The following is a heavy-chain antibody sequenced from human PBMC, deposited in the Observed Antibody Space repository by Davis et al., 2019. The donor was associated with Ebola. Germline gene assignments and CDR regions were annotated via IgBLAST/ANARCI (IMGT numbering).Heavy chain of an antibody. CDR2: ISSSGSTI. D-gene: IGHD5-18*01. J-gene: IGHJ6*02. CDR3: ARASLSRGYSYGSPFGMDV. CDR1: GFTFSDYY. Sequence: GESLKISCAASGFTFSDYYMSWIRQAPGKGLEWVSYISSSGSTIYYADSVKGRFTISRDNAKNSLYLQMNSLRAEDTAVYYCARASLSRGYSYGSPFGMDVWGQGTTVTVSS. V-gene: IGHV3-11*04.